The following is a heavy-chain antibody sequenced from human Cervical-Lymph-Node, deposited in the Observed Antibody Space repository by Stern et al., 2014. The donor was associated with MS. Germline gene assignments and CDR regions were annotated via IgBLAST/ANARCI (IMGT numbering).Heavy chain of an antibody. CDR3: ARASERSGYYPDYFQY. D-gene: IGHD3-22*01. CDR2: LIIIFDTA. Sequence: VQLVQSGPEVKKPGSSVKVSCKASGGTFSNYAISWVRQAPGQGLEWMGGLIIIFDTANYAKKFQGRVTISADESTSTAYMELSSLRSEDTAVYYCARASERSGYYPDYFQYWGQGTPVTVSS. V-gene: IGHV1-69*01. CDR1: GGTFSNYA. J-gene: IGHJ1*01.